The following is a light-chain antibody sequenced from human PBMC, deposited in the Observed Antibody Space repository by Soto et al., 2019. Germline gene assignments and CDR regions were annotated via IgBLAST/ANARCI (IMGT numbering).Light chain of an antibody. V-gene: IGLV1-40*01. CDR1: SSNIGAGHD. CDR3: QSYDSSLSGWV. Sequence: QSVLTQPPSVSGAPGQRVTISCTESSSNIGAGHDVHWYQQLPGTAPKLLIYGNSNRPSGVPDRFSGSKSGTSASLAITGLQAEDEADYYCQSYDSSLSGWVFGGGTKLTVL. CDR2: GNS. J-gene: IGLJ3*02.